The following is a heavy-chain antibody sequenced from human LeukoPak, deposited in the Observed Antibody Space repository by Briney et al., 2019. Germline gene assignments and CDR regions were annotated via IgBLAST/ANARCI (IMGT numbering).Heavy chain of an antibody. V-gene: IGHV3-23*01. CDR1: GFTFRNYA. CDR2: ISGSGINT. J-gene: IGHJ4*02. CDR3: AKCPYDSGWFLVDY. Sequence: GGSLRLSCAASGFTFRNYAVSWVRQAPGKGLEWVSAISGSGINTYYADSVKGRFTISRDNSKNTLYLQMNSLRDEDTAVYYCAKCPYDSGWFLVDYWGQGTLVTVSS. D-gene: IGHD6-19*01.